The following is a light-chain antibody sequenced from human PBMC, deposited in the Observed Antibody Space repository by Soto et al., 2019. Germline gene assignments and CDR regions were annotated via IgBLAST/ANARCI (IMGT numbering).Light chain of an antibody. CDR3: QQYITHPYT. CDR1: QSISSW. J-gene: IGKJ2*01. CDR2: GAS. Sequence: DIQMTQFPSTLSASVGDRVTITCRASQSISSWLAWYQQKPGKAPKSLIFGASSLQSGVPTNFSGSGSGTDFTLTISSLQPEDSATYYCQQYITHPYTFGQGTKVDIK. V-gene: IGKV1-5*01.